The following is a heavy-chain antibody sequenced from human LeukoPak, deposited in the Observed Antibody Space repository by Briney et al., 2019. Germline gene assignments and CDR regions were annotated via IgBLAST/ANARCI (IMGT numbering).Heavy chain of an antibody. CDR1: GGSISSGSYY. J-gene: IGHJ4*02. D-gene: IGHD6-19*01. CDR2: IYTSGST. Sequence: SQTLSLTCTVSGGSISSGSYYWSWIRQPAGKGLEWIGRIYTSGSTNYNPPLKSRVTISVDTSKNQFSLKLSSVTAADTAVYCCAREIAVAGLDYWGQGTLVTVSS. CDR3: AREIAVAGLDY. V-gene: IGHV4-61*02.